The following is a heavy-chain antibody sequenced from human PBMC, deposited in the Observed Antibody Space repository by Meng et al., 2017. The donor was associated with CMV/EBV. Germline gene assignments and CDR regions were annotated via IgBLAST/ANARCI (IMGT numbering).Heavy chain of an antibody. CDR3: ARAPRGDFWSGRFLDMDV. Sequence: GGSLRLSCAASGFTFSSYAMHWVRQAPGKGLEWVAVISYDGRNKYYADSVKGRFTISRDNSKNTLYLQMNSLRAEDTAVYYCARAPRGDFWSGRFLDMDVWGQGTTVTVSS. D-gene: IGHD3-3*01. V-gene: IGHV3-30*04. J-gene: IGHJ6*02. CDR1: GFTFSSYA. CDR2: ISYDGRNK.